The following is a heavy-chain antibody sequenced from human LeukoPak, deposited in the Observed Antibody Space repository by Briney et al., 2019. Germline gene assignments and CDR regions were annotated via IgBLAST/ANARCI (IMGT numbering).Heavy chain of an antibody. J-gene: IGHJ4*02. V-gene: IGHV3-23*01. CDR1: GFSFSSSA. Sequence: GGSQRLSCAASGFSFSSSAMSWVRQTPGKGLEWVSAISGSGGSTYYADSVKRRFTISRDNSKNTLYLKMNSLRAEDTAVYYCAKIKNWGPLVYYFDYWGQGTLVTVSS. CDR2: ISGSGGST. D-gene: IGHD7-27*01. CDR3: AKIKNWGPLVYYFDY.